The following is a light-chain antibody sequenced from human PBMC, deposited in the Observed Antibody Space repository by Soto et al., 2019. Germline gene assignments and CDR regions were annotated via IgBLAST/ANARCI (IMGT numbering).Light chain of an antibody. Sequence: QSALTQPASVSGSLGQSITISCTGTSSDVGGYNYVSWYQQHPGKDPKVVIFEVTNRPSGVSSRFSGSKSGNTASLTVSGLQAEDEGDYYCSSYTSSSTVVFGGGTKLTFL. J-gene: IGLJ2*01. V-gene: IGLV2-14*01. CDR2: EVT. CDR1: SSDVGGYNY. CDR3: SSYTSSSTVV.